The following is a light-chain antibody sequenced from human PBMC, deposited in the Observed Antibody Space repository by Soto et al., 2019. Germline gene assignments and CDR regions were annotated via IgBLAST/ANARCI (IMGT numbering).Light chain of an antibody. V-gene: IGLV2-14*01. J-gene: IGLJ1*01. CDR1: GHDIGAYNY. CDR3: SSYSISTAYL. CDR2: EVS. Sequence: QSVLTQPTSVSGSPGQSITISCTGNGHDIGAYNYVSWYQLHPGKAPKLMVFEVSNRPSGVSYRFSGSKSGNTASLTISGLQAEDEADYFCSSYSISTAYLFGTGTKVTVL.